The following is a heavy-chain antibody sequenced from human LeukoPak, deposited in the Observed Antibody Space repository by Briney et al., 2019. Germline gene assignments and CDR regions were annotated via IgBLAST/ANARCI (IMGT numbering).Heavy chain of an antibody. Sequence: GGPLRLSCAASGFTFSDYYMSWVRQAPGKGLEWVANIKQDGSEKYYVDSVKGRFTISRDNAKNSLYLQINSLRAEDTAVYYCARYSAMVTYYYYYYMDAWGKGTTVTVSS. CDR2: IKQDGSEK. D-gene: IGHD5-18*01. CDR1: GFTFSDYY. J-gene: IGHJ6*03. CDR3: ARYSAMVTYYYYYYMDA. V-gene: IGHV3-7*01.